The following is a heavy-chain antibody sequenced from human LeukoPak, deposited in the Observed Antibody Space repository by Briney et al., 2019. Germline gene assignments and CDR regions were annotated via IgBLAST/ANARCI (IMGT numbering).Heavy chain of an antibody. J-gene: IGHJ5*02. D-gene: IGHD3-22*01. Sequence: GESLKISCKGSGYSFTSYWIGWVRRMPGKGLEWMGIIYPGDSDTRYSPSFQGQVTISADKSISTAYLQWSSLKASDTAMYYCARHSGTYGYYDSSGYPWGQGTLVTVSS. CDR3: ARHSGTYGYYDSSGYP. CDR1: GYSFTSYW. V-gene: IGHV5-51*01. CDR2: IYPGDSDT.